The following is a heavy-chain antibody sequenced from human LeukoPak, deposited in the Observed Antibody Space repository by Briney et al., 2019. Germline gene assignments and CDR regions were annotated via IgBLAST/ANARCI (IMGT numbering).Heavy chain of an antibody. CDR2: IKPDGSEK. CDR1: GFTFSSYW. J-gene: IGHJ6*02. D-gene: IGHD4-17*01. CDR3: ARTMTSETTFGMDV. Sequence: GGSLRLSCAASGFTFSSYWMSWVRQAPGKGLEWVANIKPDGSEKYYVDSVKGRFTISRDNAKNSLYLQMNSLRAEDTAVYYCARTMTSETTFGMDVWGQGTTVTVSS. V-gene: IGHV3-7*01.